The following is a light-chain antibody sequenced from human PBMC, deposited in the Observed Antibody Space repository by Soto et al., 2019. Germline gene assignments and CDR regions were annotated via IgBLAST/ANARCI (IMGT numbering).Light chain of an antibody. Sequence: QSALTQPPSASGSPGQSVTISCTGSSSDVGGYNYVSWYQQHPGKAPKVMIFEVSKRPSGVPDRFSGSKSANTASLTVSGLRAEDEADYYCTSYAGANTLLFGGGTQLTVL. CDR3: TSYAGANTLL. CDR2: EVS. CDR1: SSDVGGYNY. V-gene: IGLV2-8*01. J-gene: IGLJ2*01.